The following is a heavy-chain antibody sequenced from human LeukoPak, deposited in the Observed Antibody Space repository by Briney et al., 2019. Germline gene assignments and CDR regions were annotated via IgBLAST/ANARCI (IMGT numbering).Heavy chain of an antibody. Sequence: ESGPTLVNPTQTLTLTCTFSGFSLSTSGVGVGWIRQPPGKALEWLALIYWDDDKRYSPSLKSRLTITKDTSKNQVVLTMTNMDPVDTATYYCAHSVSYSGSSSPGGWYFDLWGRGTLVTVSS. CDR3: AHSVSYSGSSSPGGWYFDL. CDR1: GFSLSTSGVG. D-gene: IGHD1-26*01. V-gene: IGHV2-5*02. J-gene: IGHJ2*01. CDR2: IYWDDDK.